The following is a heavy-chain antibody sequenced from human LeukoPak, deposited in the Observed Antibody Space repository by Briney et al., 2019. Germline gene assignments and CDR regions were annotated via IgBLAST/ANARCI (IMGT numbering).Heavy chain of an antibody. V-gene: IGHV3-23*01. CDR3: AKDPYYESSGYYDY. J-gene: IGHJ4*02. D-gene: IGHD3-22*01. CDR2: ISGSGGTT. CDR1: GFTFSNAY. Sequence: GGSLRLSCAASGFTFSNAYMNWVRQAPGKGLEWVSAISGSGGTTYYVDSVKGRFTISRDNSKNTLYLQMNSLRAEDTAVYYCAKDPYYESSGYYDYWGQGTLVTVSS.